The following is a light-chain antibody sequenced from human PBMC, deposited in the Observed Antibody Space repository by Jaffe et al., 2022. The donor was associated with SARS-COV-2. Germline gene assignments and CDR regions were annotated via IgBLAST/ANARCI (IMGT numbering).Light chain of an antibody. CDR2: GAS. J-gene: IGKJ1*01. CDR3: QQYENWPRT. Sequence: EIVMTQSPATLSVSPGERATLSCRASESVHTNLVWYQQKPGQAPRLLIYGASTRATGFPARFSGSGSGTEFTLTISSLQSEDFAVYYCQQYENWPRTFGQGTKVEIK. V-gene: IGKV3-15*01. CDR1: ESVHTN.